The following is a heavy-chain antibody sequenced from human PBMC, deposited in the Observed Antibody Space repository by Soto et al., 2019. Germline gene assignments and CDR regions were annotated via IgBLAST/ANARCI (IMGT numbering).Heavy chain of an antibody. Sequence: GGSLRLSCAASGFTFSSYAMHWVRQAPGKGLEWVAVISYDGSNKYYADSVKGRFTISRDNSKNTLYLQMNSLRAEDTAVYYCARSPGGTHSYYYGMDFWGQGTTVTVSS. V-gene: IGHV3-30-3*01. J-gene: IGHJ6*02. D-gene: IGHD1-1*01. CDR2: ISYDGSNK. CDR3: ARSPGGTHSYYYGMDF. CDR1: GFTFSSYA.